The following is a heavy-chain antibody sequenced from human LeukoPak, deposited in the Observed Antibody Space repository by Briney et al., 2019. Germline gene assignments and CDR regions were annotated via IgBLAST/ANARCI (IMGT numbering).Heavy chain of an antibody. CDR1: GGSISSYY. Sequence: SETLSLTCTVSGGSISSYYWSWIRQPPGKGLEWIGYIYYSGSTNYNPSLKSRVTISVDTSKNQFSLKLSSVTAADTAVYYCASSILTGYNGYYYGMDVWGQGTTVTVSS. CDR3: ASSILTGYNGYYYGMDV. CDR2: IYYSGST. V-gene: IGHV4-59*01. J-gene: IGHJ6*02. D-gene: IGHD3-9*01.